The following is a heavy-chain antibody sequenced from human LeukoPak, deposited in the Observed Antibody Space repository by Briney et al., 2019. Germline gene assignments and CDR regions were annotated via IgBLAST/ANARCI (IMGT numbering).Heavy chain of an antibody. V-gene: IGHV4-31*03. J-gene: IGHJ4*02. CDR2: IYYSGST. D-gene: IGHD5-18*01. CDR3: ARGRLREAMDY. CDR1: GGSISSGGYY. Sequence: TLSLTCXVSGGSISSGGYYWSWIRQHPGKGLEWIGYIYYSGSTYYNPSLKSRVTISVDTSKNQFSLKLSSVTAADTAVYYCARGRLREAMDYWGQGTLVTVSS.